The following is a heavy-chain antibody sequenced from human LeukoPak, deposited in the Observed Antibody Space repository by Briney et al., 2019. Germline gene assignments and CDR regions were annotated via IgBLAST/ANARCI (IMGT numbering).Heavy chain of an antibody. CDR2: INHSGST. CDR1: GGSFSGYY. D-gene: IGHD3-10*01. Sequence: SETLSLTCAVSGGSFSGYYWSWIRQSPGKGLEWIAEINHSGSTNYNPSLKSRVTISVDKSKKQFSLMLTSVTAADTGLYYCARGGSFYSGSASLEYFQHWGQGTLVTVSS. J-gene: IGHJ1*01. CDR3: ARGGSFYSGSASLEYFQH. V-gene: IGHV4-34*01.